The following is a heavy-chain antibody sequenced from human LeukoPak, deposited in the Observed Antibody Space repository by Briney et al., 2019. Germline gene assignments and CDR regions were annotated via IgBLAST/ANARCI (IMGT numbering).Heavy chain of an antibody. J-gene: IGHJ3*02. D-gene: IGHD3-22*01. CDR1: GGSFSGYY. CDR2: INHSGST. CDR3: ARGRRGTMIVVVTSIAFDI. V-gene: IGHV4-34*01. Sequence: PSETLSLTCAVYGGSFSGYYWSWIRQPPGKGLEWIGEINHSGSTNYNPSLKSRVTISVDTSKNQCSLKLSSVTAADTAVYYCARGRRGTMIVVVTSIAFDIWGQGTMVTVSS.